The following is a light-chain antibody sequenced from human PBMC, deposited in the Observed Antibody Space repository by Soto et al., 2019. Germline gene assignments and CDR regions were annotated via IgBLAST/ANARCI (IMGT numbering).Light chain of an antibody. V-gene: IGLV1-51*01. CDR1: SSSSGKNF. Sequence: QSILTQPPSVSAAPGQKVTISCSGSSSSSGKNFVSWYQQVARTAPKLLIYEDNKRPSGIPDRFSGSKSGTSATLGITGLQTGDEAEYYCAAWESSMRVVVFGGGTKVTVL. CDR3: AAWESSMRVVV. CDR2: EDN. J-gene: IGLJ2*01.